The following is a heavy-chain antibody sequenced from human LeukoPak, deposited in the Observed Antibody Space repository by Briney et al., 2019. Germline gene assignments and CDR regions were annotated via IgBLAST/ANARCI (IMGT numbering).Heavy chain of an antibody. CDR1: GYTFTSYG. Sequence: ASVKVSCKASGYTFTSYGISWVRQAPGQGLEWMGWISAYNGNTNYAQKLQGRVTMTTDTSTSTAYMELRSLRSDDMAVYYCARVGQWLVQGRGASDYWGQGTLVTVSS. V-gene: IGHV1-18*03. CDR3: ARVGQWLVQGRGASDY. CDR2: ISAYNGNT. D-gene: IGHD6-19*01. J-gene: IGHJ4*02.